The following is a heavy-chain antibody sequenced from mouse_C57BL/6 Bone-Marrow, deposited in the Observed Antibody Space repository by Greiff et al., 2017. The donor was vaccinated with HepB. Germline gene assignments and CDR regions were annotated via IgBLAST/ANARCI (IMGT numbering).Heavy chain of an antibody. J-gene: IGHJ3*01. D-gene: IGHD1-1*01. CDR2: ISYSGST. CDR1: GYSITSGYD. V-gene: IGHV3-1*01. CDR3: ARGGIYYGSSPWFAY. Sequence: VQLQQSEPGMVKPSQSLSLTCTVTGYSITSGYDWHWIRHFPGNKLEWMGYISYSGSTNYNPSLKSRISITHDTSKNHFFLKLNSVTTEDTATYYCARGGIYYGSSPWFAYWGQGTLVTVSA.